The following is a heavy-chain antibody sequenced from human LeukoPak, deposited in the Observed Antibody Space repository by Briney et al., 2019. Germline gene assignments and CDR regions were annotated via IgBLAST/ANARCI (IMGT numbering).Heavy chain of an antibody. CDR3: AALLGDSSGYYMYYFDY. J-gene: IGHJ4*02. CDR2: IYYSGST. Sequence: PSETLSLTCTVSGGSISSGGYYWSWIRQHPGKGLGWIGYIYYSGSTYYNPSPKSRVTISVDTSKNQFSLKLSSVTAADTAVYYCAALLGDSSGYYMYYFDYWGQGTLVTVSS. CDR1: GGSISSGGYY. D-gene: IGHD3-22*01. V-gene: IGHV4-31*03.